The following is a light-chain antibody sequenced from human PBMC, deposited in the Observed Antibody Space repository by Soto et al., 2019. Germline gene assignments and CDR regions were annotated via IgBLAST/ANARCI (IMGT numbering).Light chain of an antibody. J-gene: IGLJ1*01. V-gene: IGLV2-14*03. CDR3: SSYTTSSTYV. Sequence: QSVLTQPASVSGSPGQSITISCTGTSSDVGGYNYVSWYQQHPGKASKLMFYDVSNRPSGVSNRFSGSKSGNTASLTLSGLQAEDVADYYCSSYTTSSTYVFGTGTKVTVL. CDR2: DVS. CDR1: SSDVGGYNY.